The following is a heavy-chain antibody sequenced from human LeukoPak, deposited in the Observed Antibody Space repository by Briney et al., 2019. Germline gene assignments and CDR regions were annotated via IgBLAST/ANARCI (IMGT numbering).Heavy chain of an antibody. Sequence: SQTLSLTCTVSGGSISSGSYYWSWIRQPAGKGLEWIGRIYTSGSTNYNPSLKSRVTISVDTSKNQFSLKRSSVTAADTAVYYCASGIDTWGQGTLVTVSS. CDR1: GGSISSGSYY. D-gene: IGHD1-26*01. J-gene: IGHJ5*02. V-gene: IGHV4-61*02. CDR3: ASGIDT. CDR2: IYTSGST.